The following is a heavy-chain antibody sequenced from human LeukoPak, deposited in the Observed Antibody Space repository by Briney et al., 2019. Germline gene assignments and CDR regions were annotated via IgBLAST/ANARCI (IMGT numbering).Heavy chain of an antibody. V-gene: IGHV4-61*01. CDR3: AAWFGELFDY. J-gene: IGHJ4*02. CDR1: GGSVSSDNYY. CDR2: VHYSGST. D-gene: IGHD3-10*01. Sequence: PSETLSLTCTVSGGSVSSDNYYWSWIRQPPGKGLEWIGYVHYSGSTNYNPSLKSRVTISVDTSKNQFSLKLSSVTAADTAVYYCAAWFGELFDYWGQGTLVTVSS.